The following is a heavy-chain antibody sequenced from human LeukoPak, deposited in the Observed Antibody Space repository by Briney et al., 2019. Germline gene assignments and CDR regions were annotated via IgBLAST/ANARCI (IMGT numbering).Heavy chain of an antibody. D-gene: IGHD1-1*01. V-gene: IGHV3-21*04. CDR3: AKAPPYTKYFDY. Sequence: PGGSLRLSCAASGFTFSSFSMIWVRQAPGKGLEWVSSTSSSSAYTFYAESGKGRFTISRDNSKNTLYLQMYSLRAEDTAIYYCAKAPPYTKYFDYWGQGTLLTVSS. CDR2: TSSSSAYT. CDR1: GFTFSSFS. J-gene: IGHJ4*02.